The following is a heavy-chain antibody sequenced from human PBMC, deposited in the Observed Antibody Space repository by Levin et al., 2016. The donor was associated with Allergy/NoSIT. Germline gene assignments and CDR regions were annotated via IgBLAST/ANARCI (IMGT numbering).Heavy chain of an antibody. CDR3: ARGRAGCSGGRCYSAYGMDV. V-gene: IGHV4-59*01. Sequence: WIRQPPGKGLEWIGHIYYSGSTDYNPSLASRVTISLDTSKNQFSLRLTSVTAADTAVYYCARGRAGCSGGRCYSAYGMDVWGQGTTVTVSS. D-gene: IGHD2-15*01. J-gene: IGHJ6*02. CDR2: IYYSGST.